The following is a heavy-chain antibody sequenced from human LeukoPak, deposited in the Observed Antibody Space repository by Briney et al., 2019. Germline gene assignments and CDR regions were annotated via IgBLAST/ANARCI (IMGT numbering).Heavy chain of an antibody. D-gene: IGHD3-22*01. V-gene: IGHV1-2*02. CDR1: GYTFTGYY. CDR3: ARAVYYYDSSGYPYFDY. Sequence: ASVKVSCKASGYTFTGYYMHWVRQAPGQGLEWMGWINPNSGGTNYAQKFQGRVTMTRDTSISTAYMELSRLRSDDTAVYYCARAVYYYDSSGYPYFDYWGQGTLVTVSS. J-gene: IGHJ4*02. CDR2: INPNSGGT.